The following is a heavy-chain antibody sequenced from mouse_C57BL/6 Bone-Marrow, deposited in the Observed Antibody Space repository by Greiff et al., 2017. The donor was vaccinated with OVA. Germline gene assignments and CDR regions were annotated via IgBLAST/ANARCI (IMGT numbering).Heavy chain of an antibody. D-gene: IGHD2-5*01. J-gene: IGHJ3*01. Sequence: EVMLVESGGGLVKPGGSLKLSCAASGFTFSSYAMSWVRQTPEKRLEWVATISDGGSYTYYPDNVKGRFTISRDNAKNNLYLQMSHLKSEDTAMYYCASDSNYVPYWGQGTLVTVSA. V-gene: IGHV5-4*03. CDR3: ASDSNYVPY. CDR2: ISDGGSYT. CDR1: GFTFSSYA.